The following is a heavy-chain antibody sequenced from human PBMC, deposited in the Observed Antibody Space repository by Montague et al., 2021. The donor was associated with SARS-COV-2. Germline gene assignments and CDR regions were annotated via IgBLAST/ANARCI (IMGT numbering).Heavy chain of an antibody. CDR3: ARRETSGGETRGMDV. D-gene: IGHD2-8*02. Sequence: QSGAEVKKPGESLKISCKASGYSFTTYWIGWVRQMPGKGLEWMGXXYPGDSDTRYSPSFQGQVTISVDNSINTAYLQWSSLKASDTAMYYCARRETSGGETRGMDVWGQGTTVTVSS. V-gene: IGHV5-51*01. J-gene: IGHJ6*02. CDR2: XYPGDSDT. CDR1: GYSFTTYW.